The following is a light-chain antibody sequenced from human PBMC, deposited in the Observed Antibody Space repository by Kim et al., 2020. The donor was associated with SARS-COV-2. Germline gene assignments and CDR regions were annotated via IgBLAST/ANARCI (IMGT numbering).Light chain of an antibody. CDR2: DVS. Sequence: QSITISCTGTSNEVGCYNYVSWYQQHPGKAPKLMIYDVSNRPSGVSTHFSGSKSDNTASLTISGRQAEDEADYYCSSYTSSSTLVVFGGGTQLTVL. CDR3: SSYTSSSTLVV. CDR1: SNEVGCYNY. V-gene: IGLV2-14*03. J-gene: IGLJ2*01.